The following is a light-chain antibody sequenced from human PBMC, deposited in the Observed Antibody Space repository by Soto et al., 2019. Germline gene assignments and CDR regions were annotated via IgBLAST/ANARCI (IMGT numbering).Light chain of an antibody. J-gene: IGLJ1*01. V-gene: IGLV2-14*01. CDR1: SSDVGAYNY. Sequence: QSVLTQPASVSGSPGQSITISCTGTSSDVGAYNYVSWYQQHPGKAPKLMIYEVSNRPSGVSNRFSGSKSGNTASLTISGLQAEDGADDYCTAYTRTSTFYVFGTGTKVTVL. CDR2: EVS. CDR3: TAYTRTSTFYV.